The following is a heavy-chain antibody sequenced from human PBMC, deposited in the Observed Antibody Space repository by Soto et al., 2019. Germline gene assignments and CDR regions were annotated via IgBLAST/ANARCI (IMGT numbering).Heavy chain of an antibody. V-gene: IGHV4-59*01. Sequence: PSETLSLTCTVSGGSISSYYWSWIRQPPGKGLEWIGYIYYSGSTNYNPSLKSRVTISVDTSKNQFSLKLSSVTAADTAVYYCARDRYDSSGYYYEDYYGMDVWGQGTTVTVSS. CDR3: ARDRYDSSGYYYEDYYGMDV. J-gene: IGHJ6*02. D-gene: IGHD3-22*01. CDR2: IYYSGST. CDR1: GGSISSYY.